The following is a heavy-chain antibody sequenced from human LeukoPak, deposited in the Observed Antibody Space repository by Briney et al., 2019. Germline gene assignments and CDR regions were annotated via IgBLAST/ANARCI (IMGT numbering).Heavy chain of an antibody. CDR1: GFTFSSYE. Sequence: QPGGSLRLSCAASGFTFSSYEMNWVRQAPGQGLEWVSYISSSGSTIYYADSVKGRFTISRDNAKNSLYLQMNSLRAEDTAVYYCARDHPSSLDYDSSGYYVYDAFDIWGQGTMVTVSS. V-gene: IGHV3-48*03. J-gene: IGHJ3*02. CDR2: ISSSGSTI. D-gene: IGHD3-22*01. CDR3: ARDHPSSLDYDSSGYYVYDAFDI.